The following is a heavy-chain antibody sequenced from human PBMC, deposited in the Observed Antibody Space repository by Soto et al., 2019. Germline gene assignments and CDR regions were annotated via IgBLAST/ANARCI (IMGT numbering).Heavy chain of an antibody. Sequence: HPGGSLRLSCAASGFTFSSYWMHWVRQAPGKGLVWVSRINSDGSSTSYADSVKGRFTISRDNAKNTLYLQMNSLRAEDTAVYYCARAPTVTSNWGYYYYYGMDVWGQGTTVTVSS. CDR2: INSDGSST. V-gene: IGHV3-74*01. CDR3: ARAPTVTSNWGYYYYYGMDV. CDR1: GFTFSSYW. D-gene: IGHD4-17*01. J-gene: IGHJ6*02.